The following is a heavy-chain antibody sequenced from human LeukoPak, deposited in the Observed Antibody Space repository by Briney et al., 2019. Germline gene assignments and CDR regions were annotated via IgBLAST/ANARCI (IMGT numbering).Heavy chain of an antibody. CDR1: GFTFSSYS. CDR2: ISSSSIYI. Sequence: PGESLRLSCAASGFTFSSYSMNWVRQAPGKGLEWVSSISSSSIYIYYADSVKGRFTISRDNAKNSLYLQMNSLRAEDTAVYYCARGRTGYCTNGVCSTYYFDFWGQGTLVTVSS. V-gene: IGHV3-21*01. J-gene: IGHJ4*02. D-gene: IGHD2-8*01. CDR3: ARGRTGYCTNGVCSTYYFDF.